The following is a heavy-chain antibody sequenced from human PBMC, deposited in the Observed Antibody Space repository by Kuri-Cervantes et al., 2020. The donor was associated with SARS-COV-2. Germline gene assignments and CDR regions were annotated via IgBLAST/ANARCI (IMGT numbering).Heavy chain of an antibody. Sequence: GGSLRLSYAASGFTFSRNAMSWVRQAPGKGLEWVSTISTSGGNTYYADSVKGRFTISRDNSKNTLYLQMNSLRAEDTAVYYCANPITMVRGVIMGLDYWGQGTLVTVSS. CDR2: ISTSGGNT. CDR3: ANPITMVRGVIMGLDY. J-gene: IGHJ4*02. D-gene: IGHD3-10*01. CDR1: GFTFSRNA. V-gene: IGHV3-23*01.